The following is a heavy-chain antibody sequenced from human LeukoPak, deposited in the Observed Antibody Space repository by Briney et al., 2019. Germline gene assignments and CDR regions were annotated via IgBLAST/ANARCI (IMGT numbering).Heavy chain of an antibody. Sequence: SETLSLTCAVYGGSFSGYYWSWIRQPPGKGLEWIGEINHSGSTNYNPSLKSRVTISVDTSKNQFSLKLSSVTAADTAVYYCASIPTRESYCSSTSCYTTNWFDPWGQGTLVTVSS. V-gene: IGHV4-34*01. CDR1: GGSFSGYY. J-gene: IGHJ5*02. CDR2: INHSGST. D-gene: IGHD2-2*02. CDR3: ASIPTRESYCSSTSCYTTNWFDP.